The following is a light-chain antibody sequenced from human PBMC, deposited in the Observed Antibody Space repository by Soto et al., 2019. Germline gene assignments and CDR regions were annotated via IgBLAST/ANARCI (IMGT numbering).Light chain of an antibody. V-gene: IGLV2-23*01. CDR1: SSDVGSYQF. CDR2: EGS. J-gene: IGLJ2*01. CDR3: CSYAGSSAVV. Sequence: QSALTQPASVSGSPGQSITISCTGTSSDVGSYQFVSWYQQHPGKAPKLMIYEGSKRPSGVSNRFSGSKSGNTASLTISGLQAEDEADYYCCSYAGSSAVVFGGGTKLTVL.